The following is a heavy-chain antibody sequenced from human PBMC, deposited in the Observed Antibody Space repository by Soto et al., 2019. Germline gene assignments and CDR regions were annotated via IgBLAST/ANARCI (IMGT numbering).Heavy chain of an antibody. D-gene: IGHD1-1*01. CDR2: ISNEGRST. V-gene: IGHV3-30*18. J-gene: IGHJ5*02. CDR3: EKAGGNVSNPFYP. CDR1: GFSFSTYG. Sequence: QIQLVESGGGVVQPGISLRLSCAASGFSFSTYGMHWVRQTPGKGLEWVALISNEGRSTYYAYSVKGRFTISRDNSRNTLYLKMNSLRTEDTAIYYCEKAGGNVSNPFYPWGQGTLVTVSS.